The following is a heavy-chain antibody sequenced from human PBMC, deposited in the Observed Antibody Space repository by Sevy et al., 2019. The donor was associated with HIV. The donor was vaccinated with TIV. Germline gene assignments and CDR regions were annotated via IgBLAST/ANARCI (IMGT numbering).Heavy chain of an antibody. J-gene: IGHJ5*02. CDR2: IYTSGST. D-gene: IGHD3-10*01. CDR1: GGSISSYY. V-gene: IGHV4-4*07. Sequence: SETLSLTCTVSGGSISSYYWSWIRQPAGKGLEWIGRIYTSGSTSYNPSLKSRVTMSVDTSKNQFSLKLSSVTAADTAVYYCAREAGEYGSGSYYRRWFDPWGQGTLVTVSS. CDR3: AREAGEYGSGSYYRRWFDP.